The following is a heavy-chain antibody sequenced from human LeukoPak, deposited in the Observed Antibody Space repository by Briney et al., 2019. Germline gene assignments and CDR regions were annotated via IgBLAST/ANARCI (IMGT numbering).Heavy chain of an antibody. CDR2: INPSGGST. Sequence: ASVKVSCKASGYTSTSYYMHWVRQAPGQGFEWMGIINPSGGSTSYAQKFQGRVTMTRDMSTSTVYMELSSLRSEDTAVYYCARENYDILTGYYEEFDYWGQGTLVTVSS. D-gene: IGHD3-9*01. CDR1: GYTSTSYY. J-gene: IGHJ4*02. V-gene: IGHV1-46*01. CDR3: ARENYDILTGYYEEFDY.